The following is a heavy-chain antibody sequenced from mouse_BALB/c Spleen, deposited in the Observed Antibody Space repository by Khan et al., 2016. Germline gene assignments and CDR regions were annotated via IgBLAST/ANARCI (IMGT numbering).Heavy chain of an antibody. CDR3: RSVYFDY. CDR1: GFTFSDAW. Sequence: EVKLEESGGGLVQPGGTMKLSCAVSGFTFSDAWMDWVRQSPEKGLEWVAEIRSKANKHATYCTESVKGRFTISRDDSKISVYQQMNNLRADDTGIYYCRSVYFDYWGQGTPLTVSS. V-gene: IGHV6-6*01. CDR2: IRSKANKHAT. J-gene: IGHJ2*01.